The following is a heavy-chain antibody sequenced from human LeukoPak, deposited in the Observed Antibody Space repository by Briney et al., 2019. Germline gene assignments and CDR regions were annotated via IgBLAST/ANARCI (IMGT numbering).Heavy chain of an antibody. CDR3: ARDAYTTTSNWLDP. CDR1: GFTLNKYW. D-gene: IGHD4-17*01. CDR2: ITGDGSDR. Sequence: PWGSLRLSCEASGFTLNKYWMHWLRLAPRKALVWVSRITGDGSDRAYADSVKGRFTVSRDDAKNTLFLQMNSLRVEDTAIYYCARDAYTTTSNWLDPWGQGTLVTVSS. V-gene: IGHV3-74*01. J-gene: IGHJ5*02.